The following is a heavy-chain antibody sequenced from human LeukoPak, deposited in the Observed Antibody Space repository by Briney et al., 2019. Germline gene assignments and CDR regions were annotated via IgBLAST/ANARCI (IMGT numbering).Heavy chain of an antibody. V-gene: IGHV3-7*01. CDR1: GFTFSSYW. J-gene: IGHJ6*03. D-gene: IGHD3-16*01. CDR3: ANLDPSLIYYYYMDV. Sequence: GGSLRLSCAASGFTFSSYWMSWVRQAPGKGLEWVANIKQDGSEKYYVDSVKGRFTISRDNAKNSLYLQMNSLRAEDTAVYYCANLDPSLIYYYYMDVWGKGTTVTVSS. CDR2: IKQDGSEK.